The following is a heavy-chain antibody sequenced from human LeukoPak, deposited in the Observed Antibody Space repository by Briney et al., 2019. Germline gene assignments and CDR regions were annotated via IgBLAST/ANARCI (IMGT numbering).Heavy chain of an antibody. V-gene: IGHV1-46*01. CDR1: GYTFTGYY. D-gene: IGHD4-23*01. CDR3: ARAPGIRWGKLQNDY. Sequence: GASVKVSCKASGYTFTGYYMHWVRQAPGQGLEWMGIINPSGGSTSYAQKFQGRVTMTRDTSTSTVYMELSSLRSEDTAVYYCARAPGIRWGKLQNDYWGQGTLVTVSS. J-gene: IGHJ4*02. CDR2: INPSGGST.